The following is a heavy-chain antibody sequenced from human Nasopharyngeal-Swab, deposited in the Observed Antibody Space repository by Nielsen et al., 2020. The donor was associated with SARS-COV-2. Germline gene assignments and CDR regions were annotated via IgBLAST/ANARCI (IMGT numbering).Heavy chain of an antibody. Sequence: GESLKISRAASGFTFSSYGMHWVRQAPGKGLEWVAVIWYDGSNKYYADSVKGRFTISRDNSKNTLYLQMNSLRAEDTAVYYCARSGQWLVQDYWGQGTLVTVSS. J-gene: IGHJ4*02. CDR3: ARSGQWLVQDY. CDR1: GFTFSSYG. D-gene: IGHD6-19*01. V-gene: IGHV3-33*01. CDR2: IWYDGSNK.